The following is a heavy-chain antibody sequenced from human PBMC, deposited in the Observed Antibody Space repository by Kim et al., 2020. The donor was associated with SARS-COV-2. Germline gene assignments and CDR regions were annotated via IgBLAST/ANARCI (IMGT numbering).Heavy chain of an antibody. CDR3: AKHRRPGGGSGGSCYRDGMDV. Sequence: GGSLRLSCAASGFTFDDYAMHWVRQAPGKGLEWVSLISGDGGSTYYADSVKGRFTISRDNSKNSLYLQMNSLRTEDTALYYCAKHRRPGGGSGGSCYRDGMDVWGQGTTVTVSS. V-gene: IGHV3-43*02. J-gene: IGHJ6*02. CDR2: ISGDGGST. CDR1: GFTFDDYA. D-gene: IGHD2-15*01.